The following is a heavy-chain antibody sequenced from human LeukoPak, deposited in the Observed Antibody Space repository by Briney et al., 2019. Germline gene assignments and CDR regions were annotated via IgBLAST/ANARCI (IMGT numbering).Heavy chain of an antibody. D-gene: IGHD4-23*01. CDR1: GYTFTSYG. Sequence: ASVKVSCKASGYTFTSYGISWVRQAPGQGLEWMGWIRAYNGNTNYAQKLQGRVTMTTDTSTSTAYMELRSLRSDDTAVYYCARDPADGGNPDYWGQGTLVTVSS. J-gene: IGHJ4*02. CDR2: IRAYNGNT. V-gene: IGHV1-18*01. CDR3: ARDPADGGNPDY.